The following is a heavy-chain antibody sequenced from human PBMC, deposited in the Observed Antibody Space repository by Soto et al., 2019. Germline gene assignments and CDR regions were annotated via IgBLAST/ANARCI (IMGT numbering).Heavy chain of an antibody. CDR3: ARERGGYGLFDS. Sequence: SETLSLTCTVSSGSISNAAYSWSWIRQPPGKGLEWIGYIYPSGMPFYNPSLRSRVTISIDRSNDQFSLNLKSVTAADTAVYYCARERGGYGLFDSWGQGTLVTVSS. CDR1: SGSISNAAYS. J-gene: IGHJ4*02. V-gene: IGHV4-30-2*01. D-gene: IGHD5-18*01. CDR2: IYPSGMP.